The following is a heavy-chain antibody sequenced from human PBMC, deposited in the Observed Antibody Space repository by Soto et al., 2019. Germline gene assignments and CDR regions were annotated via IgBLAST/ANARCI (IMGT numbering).Heavy chain of an antibody. CDR3: ARSYGDYALDAFDI. Sequence: EVQLVESGGGLVQPGGSLRLSCAASGFTVSSNYMSWVRQAPGKGLEWVSVIYSGGSTYYADSVKGRFTISRHNSKNTLYLQMNSLRAEDTAVYYCARSYGDYALDAFDIWVQGTMVTVSS. J-gene: IGHJ3*02. CDR1: GFTVSSNY. D-gene: IGHD4-17*01. CDR2: IYSGGST. V-gene: IGHV3-53*04.